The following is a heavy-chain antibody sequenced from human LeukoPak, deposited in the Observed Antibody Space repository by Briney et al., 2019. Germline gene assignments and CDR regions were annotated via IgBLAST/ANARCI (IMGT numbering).Heavy chain of an antibody. Sequence: SETLSLTCAVYGGSFSGYYWSWIRQPPGKGLEWIGEINHSGSTNYNPSLKSRVTISVDTSKNQFSLKLSSVTAADTAVYYCAREKRVFYYFDYWGQGTLVTVSS. J-gene: IGHJ4*02. CDR2: INHSGST. CDR3: AREKRVFYYFDY. V-gene: IGHV4-34*01. CDR1: GGSFSGYY.